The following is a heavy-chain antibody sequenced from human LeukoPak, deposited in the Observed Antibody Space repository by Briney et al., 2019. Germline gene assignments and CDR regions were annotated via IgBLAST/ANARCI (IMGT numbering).Heavy chain of an antibody. CDR3: ARQSGYGMDA. CDR1: GFTFNYYW. J-gene: IGHJ6*02. V-gene: IGHV3-74*01. Sequence: GGSLRLSCAASGFTFNYYWMHWVRQAPGKGPVWVSRITSDGSSTTYADSVRGRFTISRDNAKNTLYLQMNSLRAEDTAVYYCARQSGYGMDAWGQGTTVTVSS. CDR2: ITSDGSST.